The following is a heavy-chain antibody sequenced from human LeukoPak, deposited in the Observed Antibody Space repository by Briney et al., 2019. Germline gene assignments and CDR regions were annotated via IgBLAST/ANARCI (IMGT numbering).Heavy chain of an antibody. Sequence: ASVKVSCKASGYTFTGYYMHWVRQAPGQGLEWMGWINPNSGGTNYAQKFLGRVTMTRETSISTAYMELSRLRSDDTAVYYCAEGFYGDYPFDYWGQGTLVTVS. CDR3: AEGFYGDYPFDY. D-gene: IGHD4-17*01. V-gene: IGHV1-2*02. CDR2: INPNSGGT. J-gene: IGHJ4*02. CDR1: GYTFTGYY.